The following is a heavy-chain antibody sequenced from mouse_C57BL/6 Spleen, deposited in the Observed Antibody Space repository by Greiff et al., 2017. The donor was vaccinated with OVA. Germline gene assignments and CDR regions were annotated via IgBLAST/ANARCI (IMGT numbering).Heavy chain of an antibody. Sequence: EVKLMESGAELVRPGASVKLSCTASGFNIKDYYMHWVKQRPEQGLEWIGRIDPEDGDTEYDPKFQGKATMTADTSSHTAYLQLSSLTAEDTAVYYCTTVLTTVVATNYWGQGTTLTVSS. D-gene: IGHD1-1*01. V-gene: IGHV14-1*01. CDR2: IDPEDGDT. CDR1: GFNIKDYY. J-gene: IGHJ2*01. CDR3: TTVLTTVVATNY.